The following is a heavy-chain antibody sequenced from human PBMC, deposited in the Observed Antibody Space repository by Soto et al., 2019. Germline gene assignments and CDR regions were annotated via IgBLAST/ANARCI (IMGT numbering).Heavy chain of an antibody. D-gene: IGHD3-9*01. CDR3: ARHGQGRYFDWLWSWFDP. Sequence: PSETLSLTCTVSGGSISSYYLSWIRQPPGKGLEWIGYIYYSGSTNYNPSLKSRVTISVDTSKNQFSLKLSSVTAADTAVYYCARHGQGRYFDWLWSWFDPWGQGTLVTVSS. J-gene: IGHJ5*02. CDR1: GGSISSYY. V-gene: IGHV4-59*08. CDR2: IYYSGST.